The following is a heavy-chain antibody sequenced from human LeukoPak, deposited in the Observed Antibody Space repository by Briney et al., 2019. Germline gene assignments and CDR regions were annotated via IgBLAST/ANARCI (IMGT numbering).Heavy chain of an antibody. J-gene: IGHJ4*02. D-gene: IGHD5-24*01. CDR1: GFTFRIYG. V-gene: IGHV3-48*04. CDR2: ISHDSTTI. Sequence: PGGSLRLSCAASGFTFRIYGMNWVRQAPGKGPEWVSYISHDSTTIYYKDSVKGRFTISRDNGRTSLYLQMTSLRAEDTAMYYCSRATKNGYDYWGQGTLVTVSS. CDR3: SRATKNGYDY.